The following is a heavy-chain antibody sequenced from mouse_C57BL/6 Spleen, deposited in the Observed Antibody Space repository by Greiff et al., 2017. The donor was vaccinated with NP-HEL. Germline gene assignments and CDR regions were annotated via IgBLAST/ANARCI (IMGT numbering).Heavy chain of an antibody. CDR1: GYTFTSYW. Sequence: QVQLQQSGTELVKPGASVKLSCKASGYTFTSYWMHWVKQRPGQGLEWIGNINPSNGGTNYNEKFKSKATLTVDKSSSTAYMQLSSLTSEDSAVYYCARSDYYGSYYFDYWGQGTTLTVSS. CDR2: INPSNGGT. CDR3: ARSDYYGSYYFDY. D-gene: IGHD1-1*01. V-gene: IGHV1-53*01. J-gene: IGHJ2*01.